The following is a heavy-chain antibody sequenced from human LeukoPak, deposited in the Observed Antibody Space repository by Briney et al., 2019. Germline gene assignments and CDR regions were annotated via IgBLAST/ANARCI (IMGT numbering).Heavy chain of an antibody. CDR3: AKYYGDDPDYYYYMDV. Sequence: GGSLRLSCAASGFTFSNYWMSWVRQAPGKGLEWVSAISGSGYSTYYADSVKGRFTISRDNSKNTLYLQMNSLRAEDTAVYYCAKYYGDDPDYYYYMDVWGKGTTVTISS. V-gene: IGHV3-23*01. D-gene: IGHD4-17*01. J-gene: IGHJ6*03. CDR2: ISGSGYST. CDR1: GFTFSNYW.